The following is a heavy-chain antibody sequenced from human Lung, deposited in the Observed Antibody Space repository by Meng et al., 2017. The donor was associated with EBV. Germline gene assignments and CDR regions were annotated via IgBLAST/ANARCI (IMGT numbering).Heavy chain of an antibody. D-gene: IGHD2-2*01. V-gene: IGHV4-30-4*01. CDR3: ARGELLWDY. J-gene: IGHJ4*02. CDR1: CDSISSGEYF. Sequence: QVHLQESGPGLVKPSQTLSLTCTVSCDSISSGEYFWSWIRQPPGKGLEWIGYMDYRGSTFYNPSLKSRVTISVDTSKNQFSLKLSSVTAADTAVYFCARGELLWDYWGQGTLVTVSS. CDR2: MDYRGST.